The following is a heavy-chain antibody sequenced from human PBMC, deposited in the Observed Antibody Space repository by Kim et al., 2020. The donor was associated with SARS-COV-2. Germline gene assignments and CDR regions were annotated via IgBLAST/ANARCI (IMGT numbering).Heavy chain of an antibody. CDR3: ARRGIGAIGTGFDP. Sequence: SETLSLTCTVSGDSISSSNYYWGWIRQPPEKGLEWIASITYSGTTYYNPSLKSRVTISVDTSKNQFSLKMSSVTAADTAVYYCARRGIGAIGTGFDPWGQGTLVTIFS. CDR2: ITYSGTT. D-gene: IGHD6-13*01. CDR1: GDSISSSNYY. V-gene: IGHV4-39*01. J-gene: IGHJ5*02.